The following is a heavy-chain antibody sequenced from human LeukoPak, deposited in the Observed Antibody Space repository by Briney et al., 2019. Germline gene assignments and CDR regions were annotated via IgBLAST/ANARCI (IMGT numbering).Heavy chain of an antibody. Sequence: GGSLRLSCAVTGLTVSSYYMSWVRQAPGKGLEWVSVIYSGGSTYYTDSVKGRFTISRDNSKNTLYLQMNSLRAEDTAVYYCANDTGERLGVLTGYYKSRKSYFDYWGQGTLVTVSS. D-gene: IGHD3-9*01. V-gene: IGHV3-66*02. J-gene: IGHJ4*02. CDR3: ANDTGERLGVLTGYYKSRKSYFDY. CDR2: IYSGGST. CDR1: GLTVSSYY.